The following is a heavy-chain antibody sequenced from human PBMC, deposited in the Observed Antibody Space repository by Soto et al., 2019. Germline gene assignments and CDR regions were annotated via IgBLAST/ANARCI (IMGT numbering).Heavy chain of an antibody. CDR1: GFSVGDNH. J-gene: IGHJ4*02. D-gene: IGHD3-9*01. V-gene: IGHV3-53*01. CDR3: ARGPKRLAFSRRKYIEFYFDY. CDR2: IYTNGNT. Sequence: GGSLRLSCAATGFSVGDNHMNWVRQTPGKGLEWVSIIYTNGNTYYTDSVKGRFTISRDNSKNTLYLQMNNLRLEDTAVYYCARGPKRLAFSRRKYIEFYFDYWGRGTLVTVSS.